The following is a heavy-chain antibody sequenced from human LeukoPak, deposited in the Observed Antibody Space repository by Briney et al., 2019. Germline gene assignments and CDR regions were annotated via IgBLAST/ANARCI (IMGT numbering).Heavy chain of an antibody. CDR2: INSDGSST. CDR1: GFTFSSYW. D-gene: IGHD3-10*01. CDR3: ARVVGYYGSGSYDP. J-gene: IGHJ5*02. V-gene: IGHV3-74*01. Sequence: GGSLRLFCAASGFTFSSYWMHWVRQAPGKGLVWVSRINSDGSSTSYADSVKGRFTISRDNAKNTLYLQMNSLRAEDTAVYYCARVVGYYGSGSYDPWGQGTLVTVSS.